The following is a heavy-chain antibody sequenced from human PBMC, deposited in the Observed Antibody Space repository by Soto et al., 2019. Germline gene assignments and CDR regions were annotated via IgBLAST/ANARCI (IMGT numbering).Heavy chain of an antibody. D-gene: IGHD4-4*01. CDR3: ARAIDYSNSPPFYYYYYYMDV. V-gene: IGHV4-59*01. J-gene: IGHJ6*03. CDR2: IYYSGST. CDR1: GGSISSYY. Sequence: SETLSLTCTVSGGSISSYYWSWIRQPPGKGLEWIGYIYYSGSTNYNPSLKSRVTISVDTSKNQFSLKLSSVTAADTAVYYCARAIDYSNSPPFYYYYYYMDVWGKGTTVTVSS.